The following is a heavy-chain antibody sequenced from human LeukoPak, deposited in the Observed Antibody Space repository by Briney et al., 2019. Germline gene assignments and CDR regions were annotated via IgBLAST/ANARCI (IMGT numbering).Heavy chain of an antibody. V-gene: IGHV1-2*02. CDR2: INPNSGGT. CDR3: ARVRSSGWGSFDY. D-gene: IGHD6-19*01. Sequence: ASVKVSCKASGYTFTGYYMHWVRQAPGQGLEWMGWINPNSGGTNYAQKLQGRVTMTTDTSTSTAYMELRSLRSDDTAVYYCARVRSSGWGSFDYWGQGTLVTVSS. CDR1: GYTFTGYY. J-gene: IGHJ4*02.